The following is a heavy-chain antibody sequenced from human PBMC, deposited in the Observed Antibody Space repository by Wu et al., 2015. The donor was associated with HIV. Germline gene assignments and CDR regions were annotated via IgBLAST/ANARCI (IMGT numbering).Heavy chain of an antibody. J-gene: IGHJ4*02. Sequence: QMQLVQSGPEVKEPETSMKVSCKASGFTFSSSAMQWVRQARGQRLEWIGWIVVGSGATKYAQKFQQRVIITRDMSTSTAYMEVSSLRPDDTAMYYCAAGDSVTSLSYWGQGTLVTVSS. D-gene: IGHD2-21*02. CDR1: GFTFSSSA. V-gene: IGHV1-58*02. CDR2: IVVGSGAT. CDR3: AAGDSVTSLSY.